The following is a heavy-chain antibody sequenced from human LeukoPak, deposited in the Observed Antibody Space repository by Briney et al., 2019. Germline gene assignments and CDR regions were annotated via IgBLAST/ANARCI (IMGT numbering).Heavy chain of an antibody. V-gene: IGHV4-31*03. Sequence: PSQTLSLTCTVSGGSISSGGYYWSWIRQHPGKGLEWIGYIYYSGSTYYNPSLKSRVTISVDTSKNQFSLKLSSVTAADTAVYYCARGLGYSYGVIYFGPPKKYFDYWGQGTLVTVSS. CDR2: IYYSGST. CDR1: GGSISSGGYY. J-gene: IGHJ4*02. CDR3: ARGLGYSYGVIYFGPPKKYFDY. D-gene: IGHD5-18*01.